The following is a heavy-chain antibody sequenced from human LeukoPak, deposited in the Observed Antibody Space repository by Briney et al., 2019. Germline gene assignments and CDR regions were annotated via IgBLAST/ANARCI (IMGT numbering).Heavy chain of an antibody. CDR1: GYTFTSYG. J-gene: IGHJ4*02. CDR2: ISAYNGNT. Sequence: GASVKVSCKASGYTFTSYGIRWVRPAPGQGLEWMGWISAYNGNTNYAQKLQGRVTMTTDTSTSTAYMELRSLRSDDTAVYYCASMVTHPIYFDYWGQGTLVTVSS. CDR3: ASMVTHPIYFDY. D-gene: IGHD4-23*01. V-gene: IGHV1-18*01.